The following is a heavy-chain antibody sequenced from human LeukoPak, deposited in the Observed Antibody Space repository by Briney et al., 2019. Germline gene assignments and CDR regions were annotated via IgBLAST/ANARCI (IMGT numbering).Heavy chain of an antibody. CDR1: GGSISSSSYY. D-gene: IGHD3-3*01. Sequence: SETLSLTCTVSGGSISSSSYYWGWIRQPPGKGLEWIGSIYYSGSTYYNPSLKSRVTISVDTSKNQFSLKLSSVTAADTAVYYCAIGRGYDFSGVDPWGQGTLVTVSS. CDR3: AIGRGYDFSGVDP. J-gene: IGHJ5*02. V-gene: IGHV4-39*07. CDR2: IYYSGST.